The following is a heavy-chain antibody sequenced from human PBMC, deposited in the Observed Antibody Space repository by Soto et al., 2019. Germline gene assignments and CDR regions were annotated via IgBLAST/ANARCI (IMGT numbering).Heavy chain of an antibody. CDR2: IYYSGST. V-gene: IGHV4-30-4*01. J-gene: IGHJ6*02. D-gene: IGHD1-20*01. CDR3: ARDRAKWKDYYYYGMDV. Sequence: KGLEWIGYIYYSGSTYYNPSLKSRLTMSVDTSKNQFSLKLSSVTAADTAVYYCARDRAKWKDYYYYGMDVWGQGTTVTVSS.